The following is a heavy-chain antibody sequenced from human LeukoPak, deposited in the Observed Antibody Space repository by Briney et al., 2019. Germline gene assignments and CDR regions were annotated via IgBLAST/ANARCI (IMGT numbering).Heavy chain of an antibody. CDR2: IYSNGSV. V-gene: IGHV4-59*11. CDR3: ARNSGAFDY. J-gene: IGHJ4*02. CDR1: SASITGLY. D-gene: IGHD6-19*01. Sequence: PSETLSLTCTVSSASITGLYRSWIRQPPGERLEWIGYIYSNGSVNYNPSLKSRVTLSVDTSKNQFSLKVSSVTAADTAVYYCARNSGAFDYWGRGTLVTVSS.